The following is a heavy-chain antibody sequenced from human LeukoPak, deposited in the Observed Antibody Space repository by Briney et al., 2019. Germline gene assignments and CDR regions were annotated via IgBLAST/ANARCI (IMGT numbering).Heavy chain of an antibody. J-gene: IGHJ6*03. CDR2: ISSSGSFL. CDR3: ARAPRGLWFGEFAGHMDV. CDR1: GFIFSNYS. Sequence: GGSLRLSCEVSGFIFSNYSMTWVRQAPGKGLEWVSSISSSGSFLSYADSVKGRSTISRDNAKNSLYLQMNSLRAEDTAVYYCARAPRGLWFGEFAGHMDVWGKGTTVTVSS. D-gene: IGHD3-10*01. V-gene: IGHV3-21*06.